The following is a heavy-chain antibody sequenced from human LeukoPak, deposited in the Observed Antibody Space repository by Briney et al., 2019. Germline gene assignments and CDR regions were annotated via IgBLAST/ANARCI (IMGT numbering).Heavy chain of an antibody. J-gene: IGHJ4*02. CDR2: IWYDGSNK. CDR3: ARDQADSYGRWGFDY. D-gene: IGHD5-18*01. CDR1: GFTFSSYG. Sequence: GGSLRLSCAVSGFTFSSYGMHWVRQAPGKGLEWVAVIWYDGSNKYYADSVKGRFTISRDNSKNTLYLQMNSLRAEDTAVYYCARDQADSYGRWGFDYWGQGTLVTVSS. V-gene: IGHV3-33*08.